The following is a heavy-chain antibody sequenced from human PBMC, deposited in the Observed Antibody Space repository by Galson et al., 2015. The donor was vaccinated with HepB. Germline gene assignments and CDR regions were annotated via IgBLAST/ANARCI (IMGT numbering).Heavy chain of an antibody. CDR1: GYTFTSYY. Sequence: SVKVSCKASGYTFTSYYMHWVRQAPGQGLEWMGIINPSGGSTSYAQKLQGRVTMTRDTSTSTVYMELSSLRSEDTAVYYCARDRMDYYDSSGRYGMDVWGQGTTVTVSS. D-gene: IGHD3-22*01. CDR2: INPSGGST. CDR3: ARDRMDYYDSSGRYGMDV. V-gene: IGHV1-46*04. J-gene: IGHJ6*02.